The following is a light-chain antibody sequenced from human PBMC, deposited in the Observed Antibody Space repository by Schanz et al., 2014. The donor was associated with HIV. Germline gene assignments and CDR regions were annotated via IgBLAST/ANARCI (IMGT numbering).Light chain of an antibody. CDR2: GAS. CDR3: QQYGSSPRTLT. V-gene: IGKV3-20*01. J-gene: IGKJ4*01. CDR1: QSVSTN. Sequence: EIVMTQSPATLSVSPGERATLSCRARQSVSTNLAWYQKKPGQAPRLLIYGASSRATGIPDRFSGSGSGTDFTLTISRLEPEDFAVYYCQQYGSSPRTLTFGGGTKVEIK.